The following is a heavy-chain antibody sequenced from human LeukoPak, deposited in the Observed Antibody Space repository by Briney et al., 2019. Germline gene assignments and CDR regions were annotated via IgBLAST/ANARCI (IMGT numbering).Heavy chain of an antibody. Sequence: GGSLRLSCAASGFTFSSYSMNWVRQAPGKGLEWVSSISSSSSYIYYADSVKGRFTISRDNAKNSLYLQMNSLRAEDTAVYYCARGGPPYYYDSSGYLDYWGQGTLVTVSS. CDR1: GFTFSSYS. CDR3: ARGGPPYYYDSSGYLDY. V-gene: IGHV3-21*01. CDR2: ISSSSSYI. D-gene: IGHD3-22*01. J-gene: IGHJ4*02.